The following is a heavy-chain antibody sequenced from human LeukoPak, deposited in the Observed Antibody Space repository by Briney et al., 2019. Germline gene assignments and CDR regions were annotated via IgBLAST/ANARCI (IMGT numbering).Heavy chain of an antibody. CDR2: IYTSGST. Sequence: GSLRLSCAVPGFRVSDYYMSWIRQPPGKGLEWIGYIYTSGSTNYNPSLKSRVTISVDTSKNQFSLKLSSVTAADTAVYYCARQGFGELFLDYWGQGTLVTVSS. CDR1: GFRVSDYY. D-gene: IGHD3-10*01. CDR3: ARQGFGELFLDY. V-gene: IGHV4-4*09. J-gene: IGHJ4*02.